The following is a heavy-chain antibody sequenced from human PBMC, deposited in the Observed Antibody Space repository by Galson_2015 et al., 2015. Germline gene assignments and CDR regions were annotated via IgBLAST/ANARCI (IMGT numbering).Heavy chain of an antibody. V-gene: IGHV1-58*01. CDR1: GFTFTSSA. CDR3: AALFFWTASGYMDV. J-gene: IGHJ6*03. D-gene: IGHD3/OR15-3a*01. Sequence: QSGAEVTKPGESLKISCKASGFTFTSSAVQWVRQARGQRLEWIGWSVVGSGNTNYAQKFQERVTITRDMSPSTAYMELSSLRSEDTAVYYCAALFFWTASGYMDVWGKGTTFTVSS. CDR2: SVVGSGNT.